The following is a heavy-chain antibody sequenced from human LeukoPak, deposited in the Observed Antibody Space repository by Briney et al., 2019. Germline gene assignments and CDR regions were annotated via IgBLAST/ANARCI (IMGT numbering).Heavy chain of an antibody. CDR2: IYYSGST. J-gene: IGHJ4*02. Sequence: SETLSLTCTVSGGSISSGGYYWSWIRQHPGKGLEWIGYIYYSGSTYYNPSLKSRVTISVDTSKNQFSLKLSSVTAADTAVYYCVRDPVSGYHDYWGQGTLVTVSS. D-gene: IGHD3-22*01. CDR1: GGSISSGGYY. V-gene: IGHV4-31*03. CDR3: VRDPVSGYHDY.